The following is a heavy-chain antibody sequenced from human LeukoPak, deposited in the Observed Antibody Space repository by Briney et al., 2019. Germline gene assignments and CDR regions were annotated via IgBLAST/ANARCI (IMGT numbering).Heavy chain of an antibody. Sequence: GASVKVSCKASGGTFSSYAISWVRQAPGQGLEWMGGIIPIFGTANYAQKFQGRATITADESTSTAYMDLRSLRSDDTAVYYCARDYYDSSGYSHWGQGTLVTVSS. CDR3: ARDYYDSSGYSH. CDR1: GGTFSSYA. CDR2: IIPIFGTA. D-gene: IGHD3-22*01. J-gene: IGHJ4*02. V-gene: IGHV1-69*13.